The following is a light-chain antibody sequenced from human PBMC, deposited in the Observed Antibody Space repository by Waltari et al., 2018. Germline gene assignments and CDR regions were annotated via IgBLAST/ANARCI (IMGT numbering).Light chain of an antibody. Sequence: QSVLTQPPSVSEAPSQRVTIPCSGSNPNIGTNAGNWYQQLPGKAPKLLIYYDDLLPSGVSDRFSGSRSGTSASLAISGLQSADEGDYFCAAWDDSLSGLIFGGGTKLTVL. CDR1: NPNIGTNA. V-gene: IGLV1-36*01. J-gene: IGLJ2*01. CDR3: AAWDDSLSGLI. CDR2: YDD.